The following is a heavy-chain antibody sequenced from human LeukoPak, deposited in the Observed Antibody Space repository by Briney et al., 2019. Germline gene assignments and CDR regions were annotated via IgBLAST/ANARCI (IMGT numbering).Heavy chain of an antibody. Sequence: GGSLRLSCAASGFTFDDYAMHWVRHAPGKGLEWVSLISWDGGSTYYADSVKGRFTISRDNSKNPLYLQMNSLRAEDTALYYCAKEVRGIAAAGTGRVYYYGMDVWGKGTTVTVSS. D-gene: IGHD6-13*01. V-gene: IGHV3-43D*04. CDR3: AKEVRGIAAAGTGRVYYYGMDV. CDR1: GFTFDDYA. J-gene: IGHJ6*04. CDR2: ISWDGGST.